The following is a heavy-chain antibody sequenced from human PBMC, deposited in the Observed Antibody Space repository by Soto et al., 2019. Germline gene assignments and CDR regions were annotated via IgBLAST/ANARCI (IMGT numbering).Heavy chain of an antibody. CDR2: ISENGGST. V-gene: IGHV3-23*01. D-gene: IGHD4-17*01. CDR1: GFTFSNYA. J-gene: IGHJ4*01. Sequence: LRLSCAASGFTFSNYAMSWVRQAPGKGLEWVSAISENGGSTYYADSVKGRFTISRDNSKSALSLQMNSLRAEDTAVYYCAKRTSVPGGHLDDYWGQGTLVTVSS. CDR3: AKRTSVPGGHLDDY.